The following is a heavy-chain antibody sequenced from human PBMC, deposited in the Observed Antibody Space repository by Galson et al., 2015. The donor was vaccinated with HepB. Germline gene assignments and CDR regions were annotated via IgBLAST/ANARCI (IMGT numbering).Heavy chain of an antibody. CDR3: ARAGIAAAGRFDY. CDR2: IYSGGST. CDR1: GFTVSSNY. V-gene: IGHV3-66*01. Sequence: SLRLSCAASGFTVSSNYMSWVRQAPGKGLEWVSVIYSGGSTNYADSVKGRFTISRDNSKNTLYLQMNSLRAEDTAVYYCARAGIAAAGRFDYWGQGTLVTVSS. D-gene: IGHD6-13*01. J-gene: IGHJ4*02.